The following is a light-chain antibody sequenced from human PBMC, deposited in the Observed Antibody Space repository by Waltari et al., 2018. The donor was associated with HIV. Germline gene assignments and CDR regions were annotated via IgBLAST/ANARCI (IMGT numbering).Light chain of an antibody. CDR1: QGVGSN. Sequence: EIVMKQSPGTLSVSPGERATLSCRARQGVGSNLAWYQQKPGQAPRPLMYGSSSRAAGIPARFRGRWSVTDFTLTISGLQSEDFAVYFCQQYSDWPPLTFGGGTKVEIK. CDR3: QQYSDWPPLT. V-gene: IGKV3D-15*01. J-gene: IGKJ4*01. CDR2: GSS.